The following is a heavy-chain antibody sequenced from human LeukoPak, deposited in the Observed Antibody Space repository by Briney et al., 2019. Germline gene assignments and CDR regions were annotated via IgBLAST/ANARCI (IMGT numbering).Heavy chain of an antibody. D-gene: IGHD3-10*01. CDR3: ARDPKFTMVRGAHPFNWFDP. V-gene: IGHV3-74*01. CDR2: INSDGSST. CDR1: GFTFSSYW. Sequence: GGSLRLSCAASGFTFSSYWMHWVRQAPGKGLVWVSRINSDGSSTSYADSVKGRFTISRDNAKNTLYLQTNSLRAEDTAVYYCARDPKFTMVRGAHPFNWFDPWGQGTLVTVSS. J-gene: IGHJ5*02.